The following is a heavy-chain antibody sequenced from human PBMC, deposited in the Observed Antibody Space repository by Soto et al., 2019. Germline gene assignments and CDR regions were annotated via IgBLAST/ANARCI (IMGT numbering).Heavy chain of an antibody. Sequence: RVSCRVADLTSTDIGRNWVRQAPGKGLEWVGRIKSKTDGGTTDYAAPVKGRFTISRDDSRNTLYLYMNGLKAEDTAVYYCTTVRTYWGLGTLVTVSS. J-gene: IGHJ4*02. CDR1: DLTSTDIG. CDR2: IKSKTDGGTT. CDR3: TTVRTY. V-gene: IGHV3-15*07.